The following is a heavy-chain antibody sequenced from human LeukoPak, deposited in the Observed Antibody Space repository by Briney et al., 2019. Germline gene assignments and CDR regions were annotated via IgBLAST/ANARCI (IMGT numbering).Heavy chain of an antibody. CDR3: ARGLDRSGYLYYFDY. CDR2: INPNSGGT. J-gene: IGHJ4*02. D-gene: IGHD5-18*01. Sequence: ASVKVSCKASGYTFTGYYMHWVRQAPGQGLEWMGWINPNSGGTNYAQKFQGRVTMTRDTSISTAYMELSRLRSDDTAVYHCARGLDRSGYLYYFDYWGQGTLVTVSS. CDR1: GYTFTGYY. V-gene: IGHV1-2*02.